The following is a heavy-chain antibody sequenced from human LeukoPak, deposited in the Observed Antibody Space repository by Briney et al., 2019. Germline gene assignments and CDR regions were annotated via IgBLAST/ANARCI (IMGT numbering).Heavy chain of an antibody. D-gene: IGHD3-3*01. J-gene: IGHJ4*02. CDR2: IYPGDSDT. V-gene: IGHV5-51*01. CDR3: ARGESITIFGMVGGGYFDY. Sequence: GESLKISCKGSGYSFTSYWIGWVRQMPGKGLEWMGIIYPGDSDTRYSPSFQGQVTISADKSISTAYLQWSSLKASDTAMYYCARGESITIFGMVGGGYFDYWGQGTLVTVSS. CDR1: GYSFTSYW.